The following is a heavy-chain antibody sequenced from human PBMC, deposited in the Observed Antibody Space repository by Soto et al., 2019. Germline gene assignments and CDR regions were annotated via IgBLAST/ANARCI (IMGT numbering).Heavy chain of an antibody. CDR2: IYHSGST. V-gene: IGHV4-4*02. D-gene: IGHD3-3*01. J-gene: IGHJ5*02. Sequence: SETLSLTCAVSSGSISRSNWWSWVRQPPGKGLEWIGEIYHSGSTNYNPSLKSRVTISVDKSKNQFSLKLSSVTAADTAVYYCARVLEGITIFGVVNWFDPWGQGTLVTVSS. CDR1: SGSISRSNW. CDR3: ARVLEGITIFGVVNWFDP.